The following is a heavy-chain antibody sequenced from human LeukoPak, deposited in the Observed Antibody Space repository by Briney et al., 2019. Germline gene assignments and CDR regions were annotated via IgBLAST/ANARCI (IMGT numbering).Heavy chain of an antibody. D-gene: IGHD1-26*01. CDR1: GFTHSSNY. CDR2: LYSGGST. CDR3: ASPTVGTTLPSRYYYYGMDV. J-gene: IGHJ6*04. V-gene: IGHV3-53*01. Sequence: PGGSLRLSCAASGFTHSSNYMRWVRQAPGKGLEWVPLLYSGGSTYYADSVTGRFTISRDNSKNTLYLQMNSLRAEDTAVYYCASPTVGTTLPSRYYYYGMDVWGKGTTGTGS.